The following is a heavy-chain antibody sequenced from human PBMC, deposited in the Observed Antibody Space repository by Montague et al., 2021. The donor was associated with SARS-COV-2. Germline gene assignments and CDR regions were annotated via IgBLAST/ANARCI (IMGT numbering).Heavy chain of an antibody. CDR1: GGSISSRSYY. J-gene: IGHJ4*02. CDR3: ATQEDPSGWIPGPFDF. V-gene: IGHV4-39*01. D-gene: IGHD6-19*01. CDR2: IYYRGST. Sequence: SDTLSLTCTVSGGSISSRSYYWAWIRQPPGKGLEWIGSIYYRGSTYYNPSLKSRVFISVDTSKNQLSLTLTSVTAADTAVYYCATQEDPSGWIPGPFDFWGQGTLLSVSS.